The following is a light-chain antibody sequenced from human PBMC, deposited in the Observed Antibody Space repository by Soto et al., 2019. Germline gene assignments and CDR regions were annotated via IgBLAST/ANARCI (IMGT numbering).Light chain of an antibody. Sequence: RVMTQSPATLSLSPGERATLSCRASQSVSTNVAWYQQKPGQAPRLLIYGASTRATDIPARFSGSGSGTGFTRTISSLQSEDFAVYYCQQYNNWPPWTFGQGTKVEVK. CDR2: GAS. J-gene: IGKJ1*01. V-gene: IGKV3-15*01. CDR1: QSVSTN. CDR3: QQYNNWPPWT.